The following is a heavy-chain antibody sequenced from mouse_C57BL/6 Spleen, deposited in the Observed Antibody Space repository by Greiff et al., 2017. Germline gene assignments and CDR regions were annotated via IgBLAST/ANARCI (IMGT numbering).Heavy chain of an antibody. CDR3: ARMVYYSNYAMDY. CDR2: IYPGSGST. Sequence: QVQLQQPGAELVKPGASVKMSCKASGYTFTSYWITWVKQRPGQGLEWIGDIYPGSGSTNYNEKFKSKATLTVDTSSSTASMQLSSLTSEDSAVYYCARMVYYSNYAMDYWGQGTSVTVSS. CDR1: GYTFTSYW. D-gene: IGHD2-5*01. V-gene: IGHV1-55*01. J-gene: IGHJ4*01.